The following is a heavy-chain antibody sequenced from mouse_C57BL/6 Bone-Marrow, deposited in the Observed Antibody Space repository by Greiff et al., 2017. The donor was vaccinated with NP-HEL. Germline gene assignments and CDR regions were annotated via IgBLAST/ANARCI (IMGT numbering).Heavy chain of an antibody. CDR3: ARHIREYFDY. V-gene: IGHV5-6*01. Sequence: EVQGVESGGDLVKPGGSLTLSCAASGFTFSSYGMSWVRQTPDKRLEWVATISSGGSYTYSPDSVKGRFTISRDNAKHTLNLQMSSLKSEDTAMYYCARHIREYFDYWGQGTTLTVSS. CDR1: GFTFSSYG. CDR2: ISSGGSYT. J-gene: IGHJ2*01.